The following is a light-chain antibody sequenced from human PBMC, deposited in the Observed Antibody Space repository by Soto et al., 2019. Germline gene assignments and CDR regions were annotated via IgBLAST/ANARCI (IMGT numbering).Light chain of an antibody. CDR2: GAS. Sequence: EIVMTQSPATLSVSPGERATLSCRASQSVRSNLAWYQQKPGQAPRLLICGASTRATGIPARFSGSGSGTEFTFTISSLQSEDFAVYYCLQYNNWVPTFGQGTKVEIK. CDR3: LQYNNWVPT. CDR1: QSVRSN. J-gene: IGKJ1*01. V-gene: IGKV3-15*01.